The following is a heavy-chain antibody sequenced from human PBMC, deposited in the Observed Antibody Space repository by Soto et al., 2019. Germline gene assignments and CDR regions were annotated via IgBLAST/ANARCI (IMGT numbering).Heavy chain of an antibody. D-gene: IGHD5-12*01. CDR1: GFSLSTSGVG. J-gene: IGHJ4*02. V-gene: IGHV2-5*02. CDR3: AHVYGGYDNFDY. CDR2: IYWDDDK. Sequence: QITLKEPGPTLVKPTQTLTLTCTFSGFSLSTSGVGVGWLRQPPGKALEWLALIYWDDDKRDSPSLKSRLTITKGNSKNQVVLTMTIMDPVDTATYYSAHVYGGYDNFDYWGQGTLVTVSS.